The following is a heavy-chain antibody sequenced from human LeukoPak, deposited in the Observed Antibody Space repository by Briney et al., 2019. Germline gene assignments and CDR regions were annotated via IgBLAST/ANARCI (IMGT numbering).Heavy chain of an antibody. V-gene: IGHV3-64*01. CDR2: ISSNGGST. Sequence: GGSLRLSCAASGFTFSSYAMHWVRQAPGKGLEYVSAISSNGGSTYYANSVKGRFTISRDNSKNTLYLQMNSLRAEDTAVYYCANPSIVASGEYWGQGTLVTVSS. D-gene: IGHD2-15*01. CDR1: GFTFSSYA. J-gene: IGHJ4*02. CDR3: ANPSIVASGEY.